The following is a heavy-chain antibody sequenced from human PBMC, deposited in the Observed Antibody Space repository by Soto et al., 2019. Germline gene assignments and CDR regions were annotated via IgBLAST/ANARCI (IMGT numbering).Heavy chain of an antibody. J-gene: IGHJ4*02. Sequence: EVRLLESGGGLVQPGESLRLSCAASGFAFGNYAMTWVRQAPGKGLEWVSSISGSGGDTDYADSVKGRFTISRDNSKNTLHLQMNSLRAEDTALYYCAKDLWSSGAYWTYYFDSWGQGTLVSVSS. CDR3: AKDLWSSGAYWTYYFDS. CDR1: GFAFGNYA. D-gene: IGHD6-19*01. V-gene: IGHV3-23*01. CDR2: ISGSGGDT.